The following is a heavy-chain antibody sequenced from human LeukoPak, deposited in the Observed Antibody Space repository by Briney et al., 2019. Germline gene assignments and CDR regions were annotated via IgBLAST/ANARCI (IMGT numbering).Heavy chain of an antibody. Sequence: GASVKLSCTGSGGTFSSYAISWVRHAPGQGLEWMGGSIPIFGTANYAQKFQGRVTITADESTSTAYMELSSLRSEDTAVYYCARTHDYGDYDTFSNAFDIWGQGTMVTVSS. CDR1: GGTFSSYA. CDR3: ARTHDYGDYDTFSNAFDI. CDR2: SIPIFGTA. V-gene: IGHV1-69*13. D-gene: IGHD4-17*01. J-gene: IGHJ3*02.